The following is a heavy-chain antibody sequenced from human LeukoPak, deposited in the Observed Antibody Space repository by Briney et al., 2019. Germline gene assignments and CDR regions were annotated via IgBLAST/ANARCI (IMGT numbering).Heavy chain of an antibody. CDR1: GFMFSSNW. Sequence: GGSLRLSCAASGFMFSSNWMSWVRLAPGKGLEWMANIKEDGTETYYVDSVKGRFTISRDNAKNSLYLQMNSLRVEDTAVYYCAKEGRSLQTYWGQGTLVTVPS. CDR3: AKEGRSLQTY. D-gene: IGHD5-24*01. V-gene: IGHV3-7*03. CDR2: IKEDGTET. J-gene: IGHJ4*02.